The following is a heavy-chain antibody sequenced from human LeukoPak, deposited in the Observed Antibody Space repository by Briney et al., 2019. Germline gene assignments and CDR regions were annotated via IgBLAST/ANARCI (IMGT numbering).Heavy chain of an antibody. CDR2: SNPNSGGT. D-gene: IGHD3-22*01. J-gene: IGHJ4*02. CDR3: ARTIPITMIVVAPPDY. Sequence: ASVKVSCKASGYTFTDYYMHWVRQAPGQGLEWMGWSNPNSGGTNYAQKFQGRVTMTRDTSISTAYMELSRLRSDDTAVYYCARTIPITMIVVAPPDYWGQGTLVTVSS. CDR1: GYTFTDYY. V-gene: IGHV1-2*02.